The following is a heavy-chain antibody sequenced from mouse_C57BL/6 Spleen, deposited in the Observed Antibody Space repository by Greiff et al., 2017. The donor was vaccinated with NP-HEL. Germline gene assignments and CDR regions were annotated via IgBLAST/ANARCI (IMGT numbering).Heavy chain of an antibody. CDR2: INPNNGGT. V-gene: IGHV1-18*01. CDR1: GYTFTDYN. Sequence: VQLQQSGPELVKPGASVKIPCKASGYTFTDYNMDWVKQSHGKSLEWIGDINPNNGGTIYNQKFKGKATLTVDKSSSTAYMELRSLTSEDTAVYYCARLSTTVVTMDYWGQGTSVTVSS. J-gene: IGHJ4*01. D-gene: IGHD1-1*01. CDR3: ARLSTTVVTMDY.